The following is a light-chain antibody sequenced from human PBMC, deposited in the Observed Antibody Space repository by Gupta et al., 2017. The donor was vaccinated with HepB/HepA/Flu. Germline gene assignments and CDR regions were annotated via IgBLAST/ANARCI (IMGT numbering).Light chain of an antibody. J-gene: IGKJ2*01. CDR3: QQRSNWPYT. Sequence: EIVLTQSPATLSLSPGERATLSCRASRSVSSYLAWYQQKPGRAPRLLIYDTSNRATGIPARFSGSGSGTDFTLTISSLEPEDFAVYYCQQRSNWPYTFGQGTKLEIK. V-gene: IGKV3-11*01. CDR2: DTS. CDR1: RSVSSY.